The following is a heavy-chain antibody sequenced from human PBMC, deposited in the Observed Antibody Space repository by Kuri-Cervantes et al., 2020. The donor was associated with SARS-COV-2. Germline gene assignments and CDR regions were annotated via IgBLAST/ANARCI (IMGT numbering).Heavy chain of an antibody. CDR2: IGTAGGT. CDR1: GFTFSSYD. CDR3: ARGYYDSSGYPLGWYFDL. V-gene: IGHV3-13*04. D-gene: IGHD3-22*01. Sequence: GGSLRLSCAASGFTFSSYDMHWVRQATGKGLEWVSAIGTAGGTYYPGSVKGRFTISRENAKNSLYLQMNSLRAGDTAVYYCARGYYDSSGYPLGWYFDLWGRGTLVTVSS. J-gene: IGHJ2*01.